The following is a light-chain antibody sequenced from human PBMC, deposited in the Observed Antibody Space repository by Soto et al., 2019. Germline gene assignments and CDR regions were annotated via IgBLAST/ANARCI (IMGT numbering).Light chain of an antibody. J-gene: IGKJ1*01. Sequence: DIQMTQSPSSLSASVGDRVTITCRASQSINSDLNWYQQKPGKAPKVLICGASRLQSGAPSRFSGSGSGTDFALTISSLQPEDFATYYCQQTDSMPWTFGQGTKVDIK. V-gene: IGKV1-39*01. CDR3: QQTDSMPWT. CDR1: QSINSD. CDR2: GAS.